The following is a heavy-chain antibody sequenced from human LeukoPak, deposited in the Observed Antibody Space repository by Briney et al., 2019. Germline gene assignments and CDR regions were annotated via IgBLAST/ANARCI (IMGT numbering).Heavy chain of an antibody. V-gene: IGHV3-48*03. J-gene: IGHJ4*02. D-gene: IGHD2-2*01. CDR2: ISSSGSTI. CDR1: GFTFSSYE. CDR3: ARDLSPVVPAAIDYFDY. Sequence: TGGSLRLSCAASGFTFSSYEMNWVRQAPGKGLEWVSYISSSGSTIYYADSVKGRFTISRDNAKNSLYLQMNSLRAEDTAVYYCARDLSPVVPAAIDYFDYWGQGTLVTVSS.